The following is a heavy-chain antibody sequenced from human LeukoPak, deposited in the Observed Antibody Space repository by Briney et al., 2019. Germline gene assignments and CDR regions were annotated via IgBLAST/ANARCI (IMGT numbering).Heavy chain of an antibody. CDR1: GFTFSSYA. Sequence: GGSLRLSCTASGFTFSSYAMHWVRQAPGKGLEWVAVISYDGSNKYYADSVKGRFTISRDNSKNTLYLQMNSLRAEDTAVYYCARDLEPYYDSSGYPSPYYFDYWGQGTLVTVSS. V-gene: IGHV3-30-3*01. CDR2: ISYDGSNK. J-gene: IGHJ4*02. CDR3: ARDLEPYYDSSGYPSPYYFDY. D-gene: IGHD3-22*01.